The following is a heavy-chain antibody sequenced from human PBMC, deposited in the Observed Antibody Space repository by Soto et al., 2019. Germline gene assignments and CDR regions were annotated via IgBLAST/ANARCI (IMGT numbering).Heavy chain of an antibody. J-gene: IGHJ6*02. Sequence: QVQLQQWGAGLLKPSETLSLTCAVYGGSFSGYYWSWIRQPPGKRLEWIGEINHSGSTNYNASLKSRVTISVDTSKNQFSLKLSSVSAADTAVYFCARRRGRQQLVQRFYNGMDVWGQGTTVNVSS. CDR1: GGSFSGYY. CDR2: INHSGST. D-gene: IGHD6-13*01. CDR3: ARRRGRQQLVQRFYNGMDV. V-gene: IGHV4-34*01.